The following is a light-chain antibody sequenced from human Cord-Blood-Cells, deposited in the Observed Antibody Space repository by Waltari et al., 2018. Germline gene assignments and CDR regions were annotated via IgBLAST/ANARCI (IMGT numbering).Light chain of an antibody. CDR1: QSISSY. CDR3: QQSYSTPPT. CDR2: AAS. Sequence: DIQMTQSPSALSASVGTRVTITCRASQSISSYLNWYQQKPGKAPKLLIYAASSLQSGVPSRFSGSGSGTDFTLTISSLQSEDFATYYCQQSYSTPPTFGQGTKLEIK. J-gene: IGKJ2*01. V-gene: IGKV1-39*01.